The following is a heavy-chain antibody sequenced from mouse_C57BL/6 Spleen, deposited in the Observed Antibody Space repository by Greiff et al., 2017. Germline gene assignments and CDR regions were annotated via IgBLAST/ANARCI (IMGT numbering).Heavy chain of an antibody. CDR3: TTVIYYGMDY. CDR2: IDPENGDT. V-gene: IGHV14-4*01. J-gene: IGHJ4*01. CDR1: GFNIKDDY. Sequence: EVKLQQSGAELVRPGASVKLSCTASGFNIKDDYMHWVKQRPEQGLEWIGWIDPENGDTEYASKFQGKATITADTSSNTAYLQLSSLTSEDTAVYYCTTVIYYGMDYWGQGTSVTVSS.